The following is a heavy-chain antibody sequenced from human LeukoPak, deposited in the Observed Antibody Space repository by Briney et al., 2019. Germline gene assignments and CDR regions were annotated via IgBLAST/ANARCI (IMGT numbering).Heavy chain of an antibody. J-gene: IGHJ5*02. CDR1: GGSISSYY. V-gene: IGHV4-4*07. Sequence: SETLSLTCTVSGGSISSYYWSRIRQPAGKGLEWIGRIYTSGSTNYNPSLKSRVTMSVDTSKNQFSLKLSSVTAADTAVYYCARDFFDSGSYPFAWFDPWGQGTLVTVSS. D-gene: IGHD1-26*01. CDR3: ARDFFDSGSYPFAWFDP. CDR2: IYTSGST.